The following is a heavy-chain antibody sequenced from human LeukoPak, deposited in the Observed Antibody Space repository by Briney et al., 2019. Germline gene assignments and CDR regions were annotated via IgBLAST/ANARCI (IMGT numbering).Heavy chain of an antibody. D-gene: IGHD5-12*01. V-gene: IGHV3-30*04. CDR2: ISYDGSNK. Sequence: GGSLRLSCAASGFTFSSYAMHWVRQAPGKGLEWVAVISYDGSNKYYADSVKGRFTISRDNSKNTLYLQMNSLRAEDTAVYYCAKGLGYDEYYFDYWGQGTLVTVSS. J-gene: IGHJ4*02. CDR3: AKGLGYDEYYFDY. CDR1: GFTFSSYA.